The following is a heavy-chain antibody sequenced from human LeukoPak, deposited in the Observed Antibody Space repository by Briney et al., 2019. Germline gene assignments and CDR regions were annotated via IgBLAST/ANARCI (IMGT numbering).Heavy chain of an antibody. CDR1: GYTLTELS. J-gene: IGHJ4*02. CDR3: ATDLPSGSYQD. Sequence: ASVKVSCKVSGYTLTELSMHWVRQAPGKGLEWMGGFDPEDGETIYAQRFQGRVTMTEDTSTDTAYTELSSLRSEDTAVYYCATDLPSGSYQDWGQGTLVTVSS. CDR2: FDPEDGET. V-gene: IGHV1-24*01. D-gene: IGHD1-26*01.